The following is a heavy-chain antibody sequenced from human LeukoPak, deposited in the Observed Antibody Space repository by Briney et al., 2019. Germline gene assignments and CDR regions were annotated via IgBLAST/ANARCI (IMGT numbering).Heavy chain of an antibody. D-gene: IGHD4-17*01. V-gene: IGHV4-31*03. CDR3: AREPSVTTDD. CDR2: IYYSGST. J-gene: IGHJ4*02. Sequence: SQTLSLTCTVSGGSISSGGYYWSWIRQHPGKGLEWIGYIYYSGSTYYNPSLKSRVTISVDTSKNQFSLKLSSVTVADTAVYYCAREPSVTTDDWGQGTLVTVSS. CDR1: GGSISSGGYY.